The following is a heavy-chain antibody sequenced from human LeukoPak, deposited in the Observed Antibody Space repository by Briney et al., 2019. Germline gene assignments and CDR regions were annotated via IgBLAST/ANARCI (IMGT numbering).Heavy chain of an antibody. CDR2: INHSGST. V-gene: IGHV4-34*01. Sequence: PSETLSLTCAVYGGSFSGYYWSWIRQPPGKGLEWIGEINHSGSTNYNPSLKSRVTISVDTSKNQFSLKLSSVTAADTAVYYCARGRGPVVAAKTYFDYRGQGTLVTVSS. CDR1: GGSFSGYY. J-gene: IGHJ4*02. CDR3: ARGRGPVVAAKTYFDY. D-gene: IGHD2-15*01.